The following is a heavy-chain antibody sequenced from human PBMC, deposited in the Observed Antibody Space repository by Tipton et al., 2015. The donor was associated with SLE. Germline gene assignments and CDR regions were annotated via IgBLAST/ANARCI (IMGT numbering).Heavy chain of an antibody. V-gene: IGHV4-59*01. D-gene: IGHD3-9*01. Sequence: TLSLTCTVSGGSISSDSWNWIRQPPGKGLEWIGYIYYSGSPNYNPSLKSRLTISADMSKNQISLKLSSVTAADTAVYYCARGVYDFLTGPKRFDPWGQGTLVTVSS. CDR2: IYYSGSP. CDR1: GGSISSDS. CDR3: ARGVYDFLTGPKRFDP. J-gene: IGHJ5*02.